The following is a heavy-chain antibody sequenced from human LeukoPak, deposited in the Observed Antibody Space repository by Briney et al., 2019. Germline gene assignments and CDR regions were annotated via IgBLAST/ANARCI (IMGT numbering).Heavy chain of an antibody. CDR2: INTNNVNR. V-gene: IGHV1-18*01. D-gene: IGHD1-1*01. CDR3: ARAGQLDY. Sequence: GASVKVSCKASGYTFTSYGINWVRQAPGPGLEWMGWINTNNVNRNYAQKLQGRVTMTTDTSTNTAYMELMSLTSDDTAVYYCARAGQLDYWGQGTLVTVSS. J-gene: IGHJ4*02. CDR1: GYTFTSYG.